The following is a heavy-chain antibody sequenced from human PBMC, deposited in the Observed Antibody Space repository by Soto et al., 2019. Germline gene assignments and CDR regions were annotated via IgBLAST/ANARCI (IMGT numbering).Heavy chain of an antibody. CDR1: GGSISSYY. J-gene: IGHJ4*02. CDR3: ARSGGSLDH. Sequence: LSLTCTVSGGSISSYYWSWIRQPPGKGLEWIGYIYYSGSTNYNPSLKSRVTISVDTSRNQFSLKLNSVTAADTAVYYCARSGGSLDHWGQGTLVTVSS. CDR2: IYYSGST. V-gene: IGHV4-59*01. D-gene: IGHD2-15*01.